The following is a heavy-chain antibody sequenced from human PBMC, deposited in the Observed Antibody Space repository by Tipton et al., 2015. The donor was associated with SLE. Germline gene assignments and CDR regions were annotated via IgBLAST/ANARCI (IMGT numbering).Heavy chain of an antibody. D-gene: IGHD6-6*01. CDR2: VHYSGNT. J-gene: IGHJ4*02. Sequence: TLSLTCTVSGGSISSSSDYWGWIRRPPGKGLEWIGTVHYSGNTNYNPSLKSRVTISVDTSKNQFSLKLSSVTAADTAVYYCARPRSGSSAPFDYWGQGTLVTVSS. CDR1: GGSISSSSDY. V-gene: IGHV4-39*01. CDR3: ARPRSGSSAPFDY.